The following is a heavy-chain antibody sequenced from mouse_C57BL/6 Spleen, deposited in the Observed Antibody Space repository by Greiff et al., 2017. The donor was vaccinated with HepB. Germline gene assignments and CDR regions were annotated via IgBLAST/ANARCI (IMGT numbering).Heavy chain of an antibody. CDR3: ARWEGNYVGY. CDR1: GYTFTSYW. Sequence: QVQLQQPGAELVRPGTSVKLSCKVSGYTFTSYWMHWVKQRPGQGLEWIGVIDPSDSYTNYNQKFKGKATLTVDTSSSTAYMQLSSLTSEDSAVYYCARWEGNYVGYWGQGTTLTVSS. D-gene: IGHD4-1*01. CDR2: IDPSDSYT. J-gene: IGHJ2*01. V-gene: IGHV1-59*01.